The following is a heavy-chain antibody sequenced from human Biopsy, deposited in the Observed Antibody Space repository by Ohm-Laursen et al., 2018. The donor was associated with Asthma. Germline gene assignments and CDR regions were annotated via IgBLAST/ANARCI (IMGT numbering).Heavy chain of an antibody. CDR2: LIPVLGTP. V-gene: IGHV1-69*01. D-gene: IGHD5-12*01. Sequence: SSVKVSCKVSGDSFSNYAVSWVRQAPGQGLEWMGGLIPVLGTPDHAQMFEGRVTITADESTSTAYMELSSLSSEDTAVYYCARGYSGSDRIVYYYSGLEVWGQGTTVTVSS. CDR1: GDSFSNYA. J-gene: IGHJ6*02. CDR3: ARGYSGSDRIVYYYSGLEV.